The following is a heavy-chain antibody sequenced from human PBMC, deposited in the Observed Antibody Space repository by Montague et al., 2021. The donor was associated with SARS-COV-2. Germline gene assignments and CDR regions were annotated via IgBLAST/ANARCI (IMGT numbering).Heavy chain of an antibody. CDR1: GFSFSGHY. J-gene: IGHJ4*02. Sequence: SRSLSFSASGFSFSGHYIHWVRQAPGKGLVWVSRINSDGKKINYADFAKGRFTTSRDNAKNTAYLQINGLRGDDTAVYYCGRGLNPGMGEGDHWGQGTLVTVSS. V-gene: IGHV3-74*01. D-gene: IGHD3-16*01. CDR3: GRGLNPGMGEGDH. CDR2: INSDGKKI.